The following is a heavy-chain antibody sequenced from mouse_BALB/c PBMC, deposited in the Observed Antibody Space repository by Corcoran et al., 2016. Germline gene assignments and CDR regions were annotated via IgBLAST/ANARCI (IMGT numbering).Heavy chain of an antibody. CDR1: GYTFTTAG. CDR2: INTHSGVP. V-gene: IGHV9-4*02. CDR3: AIYYGSNY. Sequence: QIQLVQSGPELKKPGETVRISCKASGYTFTTAGMQGVQKMPGKGLKWIGWINTHSGVPKHAEDFKGRFAFSLETSASTAYLQISNLKNEDTASFFWAIYYGSNYWGQGTTLTVSS. D-gene: IGHD1-1*01. J-gene: IGHJ2*01.